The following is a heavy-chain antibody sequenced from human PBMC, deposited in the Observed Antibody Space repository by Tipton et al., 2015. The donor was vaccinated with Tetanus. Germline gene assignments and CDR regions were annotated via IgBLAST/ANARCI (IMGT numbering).Heavy chain of an antibody. Sequence: LVQPSQTLSLTCAISGDSVSSNSAAWNWIRQSPSRGLEWLARTYYRSRWYNDYALSVKSRITIRPDTSKNQFSLQLNSVTPDDAALYYCARDPLGDETIFDYWGQGTLVSVSS. CDR1: GDSVSSNSAA. CDR2: TYYRSRWYN. V-gene: IGHV6-1*01. D-gene: IGHD3-10*01. CDR3: ARDPLGDETIFDY. J-gene: IGHJ4*02.